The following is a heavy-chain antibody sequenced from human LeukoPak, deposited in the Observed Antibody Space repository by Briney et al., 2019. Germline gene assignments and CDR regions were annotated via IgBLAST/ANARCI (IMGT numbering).Heavy chain of an antibody. Sequence: SETLSLTCTVSGGSISSSSYYWGWIRQPPGKGLEWIGSIYYSGSTYYNPSLKSRVTISVDTSKNQFSLKLSSVTAADTAVYYCASLAVSWWYFDLWGRGTLVTVSS. D-gene: IGHD5/OR15-5a*01. CDR3: ASLAVSWWYFDL. V-gene: IGHV4-39*07. J-gene: IGHJ2*01. CDR1: GGSISSSSYY. CDR2: IYYSGST.